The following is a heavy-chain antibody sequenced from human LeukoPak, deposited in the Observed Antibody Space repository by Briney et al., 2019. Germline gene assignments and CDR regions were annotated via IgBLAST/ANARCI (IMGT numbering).Heavy chain of an antibody. D-gene: IGHD3-10*01. Sequence: QTGGSLRLSCAASGFTFSSSGMHWVRQAPGKGLEWVAVISYDGSNKYYADSVKGRFTFSGDNSKNTLYLQMNSLRAEDTAVYYCAKGFPYYYGSGSALVYGMDVWGQGTTVTVSS. J-gene: IGHJ6*02. CDR1: GFTFSSSG. V-gene: IGHV3-30*18. CDR3: AKGFPYYYGSGSALVYGMDV. CDR2: ISYDGSNK.